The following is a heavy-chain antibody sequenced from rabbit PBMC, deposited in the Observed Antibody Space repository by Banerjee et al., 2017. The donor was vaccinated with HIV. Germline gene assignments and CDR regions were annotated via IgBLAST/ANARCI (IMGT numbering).Heavy chain of an antibody. CDR3: ARQYTGYGGYGYGAFDP. J-gene: IGHJ2*01. CDR2: IYTGSGGST. D-gene: IGHD6-1*01. CDR1: GFTISSYHT. V-gene: IGHV1S45*01. Sequence: QEQLKETGGGLVQPGESLTLFCKASGFTISSYHTGWVRQAPGKGLEWIACIYTGSGGSTDYASWAKGRFTISKTSSTTVTLQMTSLTVADTATYFCARQYTGYGGYGYGAFDPWGPGTLVTVS.